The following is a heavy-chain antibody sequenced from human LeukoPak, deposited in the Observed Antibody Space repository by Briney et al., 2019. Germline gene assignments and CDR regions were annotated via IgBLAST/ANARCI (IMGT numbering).Heavy chain of an antibody. CDR1: GFTFSSYS. D-gene: IGHD3-22*01. Sequence: GGSLRLSCAASGFTFSSYSINWVRQAPGKGLEWVSYISSSSSTIYYADSVKGRFTISRDNAKNSLYLQMNSLRAEDTAVYYCAREDYYDSSGYPPFDYWGQGTLVTVSS. CDR2: ISSSSSTI. J-gene: IGHJ4*02. CDR3: AREDYYDSSGYPPFDY. V-gene: IGHV3-48*04.